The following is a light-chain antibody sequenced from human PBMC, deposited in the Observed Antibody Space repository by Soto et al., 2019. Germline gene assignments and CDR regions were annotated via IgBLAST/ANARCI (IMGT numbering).Light chain of an antibody. CDR3: HHYDDYSGT. Sequence: DIQMTQSPSTLSASVGDRVTITCRASQSTGSWLAWYQQKPGEAPKLLIYKASTLQSGVPSRFSGSGSGSEFTLTISSLQPDDFANYYCHHYDDYSGTFGQGTKVDVK. V-gene: IGKV1-5*03. CDR1: QSTGSW. CDR2: KAS. J-gene: IGKJ1*01.